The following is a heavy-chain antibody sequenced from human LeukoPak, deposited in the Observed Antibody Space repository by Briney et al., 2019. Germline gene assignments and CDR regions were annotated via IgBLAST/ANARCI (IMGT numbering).Heavy chain of an antibody. Sequence: GGSLRLSCSASGFTFSSYAMHWVRQAPGKGLEYVSAINSNGDSTYNADSVKGRFTISRDNSKNTLYLQMNSLRAEDTAVYYCARGHYGSGIHQGAFDIWGQGTIVTVSS. J-gene: IGHJ3*02. V-gene: IGHV3-64*04. CDR1: GFTFSSYA. D-gene: IGHD3-10*01. CDR3: ARGHYGSGIHQGAFDI. CDR2: INSNGDST.